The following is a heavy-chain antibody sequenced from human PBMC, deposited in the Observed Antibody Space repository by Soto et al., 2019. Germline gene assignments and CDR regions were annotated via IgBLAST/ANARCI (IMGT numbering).Heavy chain of an antibody. J-gene: IGHJ6*03. CDR1: GYSFTSYW. Sequence: PGESLKISCKGSGYSFTSYWIGWVRQMPGKGLERMGIIYPGDSDTRYSPSFQGQVTISADKSISTAYLQWSSLKASDTAMYYCARQYQLPRSYYYYYYMDVWGKGTTVTVSS. D-gene: IGHD2-2*01. CDR2: IYPGDSDT. CDR3: ARQYQLPRSYYYYYYMDV. V-gene: IGHV5-51*01.